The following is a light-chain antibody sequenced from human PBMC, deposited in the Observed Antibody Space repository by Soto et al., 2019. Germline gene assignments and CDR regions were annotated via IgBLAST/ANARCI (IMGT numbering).Light chain of an antibody. J-gene: IGKJ1*01. CDR1: QSVSGN. V-gene: IGKV3D-15*01. CDR3: QQYNNWPPT. Sequence: EIVMTQSPATLAVSPGERATLSCRASQSVSGNLAWYQQKPGQAPRLLIYGASTRATGIPARFSGSGSGTEFTLTISSRQSEDFAVYYCQQYNNWPPTFGQGTKVEIK. CDR2: GAS.